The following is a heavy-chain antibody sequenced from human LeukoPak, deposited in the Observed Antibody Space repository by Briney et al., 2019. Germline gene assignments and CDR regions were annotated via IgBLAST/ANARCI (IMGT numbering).Heavy chain of an antibody. Sequence: ASVKVSCKASGYTFTSYDINWVRQATGQGLEWMGWMNPSSGNTGYAQKFQGRVTMTRNTSISTAYMELSSLRSEDTAVYYCARGHITMVRGVRIRNWFDPWGQGTLVTVSS. CDR2: MNPSSGNT. CDR3: ARGHITMVRGVRIRNWFDP. D-gene: IGHD3-10*01. CDR1: GYTFTSYD. V-gene: IGHV1-8*01. J-gene: IGHJ5*02.